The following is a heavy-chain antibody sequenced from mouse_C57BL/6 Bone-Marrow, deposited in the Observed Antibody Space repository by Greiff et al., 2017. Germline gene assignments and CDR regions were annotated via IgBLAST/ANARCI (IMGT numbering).Heavy chain of an antibody. CDR1: GFTFTNYW. CDR3: ARPGDYGRGCAY. Sequence: EVKLVESGGGLVQPGGSMKLSCAASGFTFTNYWMNWVRQSPGKGLEWVAEIRNKANNHATYYAESVKGRFTISRDDTKSRVYLQMHSSRADDTGIYYCARPGDYGRGCAYWGQGTLVTVSA. J-gene: IGHJ3*01. V-gene: IGHV6-6*01. D-gene: IGHD2-4*01. CDR2: IRNKANNHAT.